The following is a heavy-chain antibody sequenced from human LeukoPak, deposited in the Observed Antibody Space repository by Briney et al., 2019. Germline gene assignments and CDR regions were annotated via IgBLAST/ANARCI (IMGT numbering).Heavy chain of an antibody. D-gene: IGHD3-22*01. J-gene: IGHJ4*02. CDR3: AKDSWRYYNSSGYPIFLDY. CDR2: XXGXXATT. CDR1: GXXXXXXA. Sequence: PGGSLRLSCAAXGXXXXXXAXXXXXXAXXXXLXXVXXXXGXXATTYXADSVKGRFTMSRDNSKKTLYLQMNSLRAEDTAVYYCAKDSWRYYNSSGYPIFLDYWGQGTLVTVSS. V-gene: IGHV3-23*01.